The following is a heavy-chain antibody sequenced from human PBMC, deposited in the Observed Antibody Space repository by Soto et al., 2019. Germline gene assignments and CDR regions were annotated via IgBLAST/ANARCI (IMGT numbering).Heavy chain of an antibody. Sequence: VQLQESGPGLVKPSQTLSLTCTVSAGSISSGVYYWSWISKHPGKGLEWIGYIYNSGSTYYNPSLKSRVTISVDTSKNQFSLKLSSVTAADTAVYYCAASCVGCGGLNYYGMDVWGQGTTVTVSS. D-gene: IGHD2-21*01. V-gene: IGHV4-31*03. CDR3: AASCVGCGGLNYYGMDV. J-gene: IGHJ6*02. CDR1: AGSISSGVYY. CDR2: IYNSGST.